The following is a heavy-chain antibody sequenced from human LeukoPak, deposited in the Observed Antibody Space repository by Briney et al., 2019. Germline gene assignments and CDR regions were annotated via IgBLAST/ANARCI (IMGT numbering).Heavy chain of an antibody. Sequence: SETLSLTCAVYGGSFSGYYWSWFRQPPGKGLEWIGEINHSGSTNYNPSLKSRVTISVDTSKNQFSLKLSSVTAADTAVYYCASTVVNYWGQGTLVTVSS. J-gene: IGHJ4*02. CDR2: INHSGST. CDR3: ASTVVNY. D-gene: IGHD4-23*01. CDR1: GGSFSGYY. V-gene: IGHV4-34*01.